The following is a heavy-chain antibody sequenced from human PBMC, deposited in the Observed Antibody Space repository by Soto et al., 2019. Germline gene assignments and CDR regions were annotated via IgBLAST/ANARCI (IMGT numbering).Heavy chain of an antibody. CDR3: ARGVDDSRGYSSPFDI. D-gene: IGHD3-22*01. CDR2: IYHSGST. Sequence: PSETLSLTCAVSGGSISSGGYSWNWIRQPPGKGLEWIGYIYHSGSTLYNPSLKSRVTISVDTSKNEFSLNLSSVTAADTAVYYCARGVDDSRGYSSPFDIWGLGILVTVSS. CDR1: GGSISSGGYS. V-gene: IGHV4-30-2*01. J-gene: IGHJ5*02.